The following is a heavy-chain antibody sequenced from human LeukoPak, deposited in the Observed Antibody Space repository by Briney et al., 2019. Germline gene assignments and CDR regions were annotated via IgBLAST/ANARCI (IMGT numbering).Heavy chain of an antibody. CDR1: GGSISSSSYD. J-gene: IGHJ4*02. Sequence: SETLSLTCSVSGGSISSSSYDWGWIRQPPGKGLEWIGSIYYSRSTYYNPSLKSRVTISVDTSKNQFSLKLSSVTAADTAVYYCARHADSGFGQLAFDYWGQGTLVTVSS. V-gene: IGHV4-39*01. D-gene: IGHD3-10*01. CDR3: ARHADSGFGQLAFDY. CDR2: IYYSRST.